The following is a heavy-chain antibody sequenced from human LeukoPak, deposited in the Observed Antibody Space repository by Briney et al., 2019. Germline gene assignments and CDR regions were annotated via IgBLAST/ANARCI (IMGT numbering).Heavy chain of an antibody. CDR1: GFTVSSKY. J-gene: IGHJ4*02. Sequence: GGSLRLSCAASGFTVSSKYMSWVRQAPGKGLEWVSVIYSGGSTYYAASVKGRFTISRDSSRNTLYLQMNSLRAEDTAVYYCVRGSTGSYFGFDYWGQGTLVTVSS. CDR3: VRGSTGSYFGFDY. D-gene: IGHD1-26*01. V-gene: IGHV3-66*02. CDR2: IYSGGST.